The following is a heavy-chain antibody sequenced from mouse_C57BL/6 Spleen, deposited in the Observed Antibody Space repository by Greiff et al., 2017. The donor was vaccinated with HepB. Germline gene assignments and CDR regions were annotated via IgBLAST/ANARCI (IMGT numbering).Heavy chain of an antibody. D-gene: IGHD2-5*01. CDR1: GFNIKDDY. Sequence: EVQLQQSGAELVRPGASVKLSCTASGFNIKDDYMHWVKQRPEQGLEWIGWIDPENGDTEYASKFQGKATITADTSSNTAYLQLSSLTSEDTAVYYCTREYSNSYWYFDVWGTGTTVTVSS. CDR2: IDPENGDT. J-gene: IGHJ1*03. V-gene: IGHV14-4*01. CDR3: TREYSNSYWYFDV.